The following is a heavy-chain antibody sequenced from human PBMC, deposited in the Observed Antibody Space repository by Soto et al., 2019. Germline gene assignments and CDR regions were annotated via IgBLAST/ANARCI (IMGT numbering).Heavy chain of an antibody. CDR1: GFTFDDYA. CDR3: AKDTPSKYYDFWSGYSYYGMDV. D-gene: IGHD3-3*01. V-gene: IGHV3-9*01. J-gene: IGHJ6*02. CDR2: ISWNSGSI. Sequence: EVQQVESGGGLVQPGRSLRLSCAASGFTFDDYAMHWVRQAPGKGLEWVSGISWNSGSIGYADSVKGRFTISRDNAKNSLYLQMNSLRAEDTALYYSAKDTPSKYYDFWSGYSYYGMDVWGQGTTVTVSS.